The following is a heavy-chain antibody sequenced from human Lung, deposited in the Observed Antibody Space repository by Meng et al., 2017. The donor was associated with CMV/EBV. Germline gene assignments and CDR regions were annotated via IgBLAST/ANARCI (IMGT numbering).Heavy chain of an antibody. CDR3: ARDYYDSSGYIN. D-gene: IGHD3-22*01. V-gene: IGHV4-34*01. Sequence: GSLRLXCAVYGGSFSGYYWSWIRQPPGKGLEWIGEINHSGSTNYNPSLKSRVTISADTSKNQFSLNLSYVTAADTAVYYCARDYYDSSGYINWGQGNRV. CDR2: INHSGST. J-gene: IGHJ4*02. CDR1: GGSFSGYY.